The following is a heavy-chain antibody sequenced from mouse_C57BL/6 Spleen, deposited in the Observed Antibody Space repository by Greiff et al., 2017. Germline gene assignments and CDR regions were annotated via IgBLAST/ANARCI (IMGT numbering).Heavy chain of an antibody. CDR1: GYTFTDYN. V-gene: IGHV1-18*01. CDR2: INPNNGGT. Sequence: EVQLQQSGPELVKPGASVKIPCKASGYTFTDYNMDWVKQSHGKSLEWIGVINPNNGGTIYNQKFKGKATLTVDKSSSTAYMELRSLTSEDTAVYYCARSKDSSFAYWGQGTLVTVSA. J-gene: IGHJ3*01. CDR3: ARSKDSSFAY.